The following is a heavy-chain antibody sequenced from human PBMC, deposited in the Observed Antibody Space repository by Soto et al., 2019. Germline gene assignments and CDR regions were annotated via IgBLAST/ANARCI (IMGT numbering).Heavy chain of an antibody. D-gene: IGHD3-22*01. Sequence: EVQLVESGGGLVQPGGSLRLSCAASGFTVSSNYMSWVRQAPGKGLEWDSVIYSGGTTYYADSVKGRFTIARDNSKNTLYLQMNSLRAEDTAVYDCARNGDSSDYRGWFDPWGQGTLVTVSS. V-gene: IGHV3-66*01. CDR2: IYSGGTT. CDR3: ARNGDSSDYRGWFDP. J-gene: IGHJ5*02. CDR1: GFTVSSNY.